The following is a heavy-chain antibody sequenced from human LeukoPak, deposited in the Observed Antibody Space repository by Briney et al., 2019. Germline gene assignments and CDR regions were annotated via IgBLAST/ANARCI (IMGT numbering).Heavy chain of an antibody. CDR3: ARDNRGFSCLDY. CDR2: IKQDGSEK. Sequence: PGRSLRLSCAASGFTFDDYAMHWVRQAPGKGLEWVANIKQDGSEKYYVDSVKGRFTISRDNAKNSLFLQMNSLRAEDTAVYYCARDNRGFSCLDYWGQGTLVTVSS. J-gene: IGHJ4*02. D-gene: IGHD2-2*01. CDR1: GFTFDDYA. V-gene: IGHV3-7*03.